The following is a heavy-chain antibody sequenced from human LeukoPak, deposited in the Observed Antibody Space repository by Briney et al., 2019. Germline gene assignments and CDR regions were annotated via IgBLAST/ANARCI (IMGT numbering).Heavy chain of an antibody. Sequence: GGSLRLSCVASGFIFTNYFMSWVRQAPGKGLEWVASIKHDGSEKYYVDSVRGRFTISRDNTMNSLYLQMSSLRAEDTAVYYCATDRGWRTSGYYLYYFEYWGQGTLVTFSS. J-gene: IGHJ4*02. V-gene: IGHV3-7*01. CDR2: IKHDGSEK. D-gene: IGHD3-3*01. CDR3: ATDRGWRTSGYYLYYFEY. CDR1: GFIFTNYF.